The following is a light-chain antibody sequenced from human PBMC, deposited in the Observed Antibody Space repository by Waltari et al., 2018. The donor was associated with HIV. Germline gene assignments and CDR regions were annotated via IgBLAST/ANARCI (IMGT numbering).Light chain of an antibody. Sequence: SYVLTQPPSVSVAPGPTARISCEGDNIGSKSVNWYQQKPGQAPVLVVYYDTDRPSGIPERFSGSNSGNTATRIISGVEAGDEADYYCHVWDSFSDHRVFGGGTELTVL. CDR1: NIGSKS. J-gene: IGLJ2*01. CDR2: YDT. V-gene: IGLV3-21*02. CDR3: HVWDSFSDHRV.